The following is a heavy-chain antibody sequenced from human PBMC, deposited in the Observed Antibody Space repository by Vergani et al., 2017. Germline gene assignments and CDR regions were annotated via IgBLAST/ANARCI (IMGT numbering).Heavy chain of an antibody. D-gene: IGHD5-12*01. J-gene: IGHJ4*02. CDR2: LTGGGGST. CDR1: GFTFSTYA. Sequence: EVQLLESGGSLKQPGGSVRLSCAASGFTFSTYAMHWVRQAPGKGLEWVSALTGGGGSTYYADSLKGRFIISRDNSRDTLYLQMNSLRPEDTATYYCVKDAGGYENFFDSWGQGTLVTVSS. CDR3: VKDAGGYENFFDS. V-gene: IGHV3-23*01.